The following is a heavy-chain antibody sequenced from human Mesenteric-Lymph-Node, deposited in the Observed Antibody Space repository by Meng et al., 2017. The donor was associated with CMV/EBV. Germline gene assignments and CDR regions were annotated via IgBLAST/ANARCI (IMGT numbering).Heavy chain of an antibody. J-gene: IGHJ4*02. CDR2: IKQDGSVN. D-gene: IGHD2-15*01. CDR1: RFTFSDYW. CDR3: AKGDVVGLAVLD. V-gene: IGHV3-7*03. Sequence: GGSLRLSCAASRFTFSDYWMTWVRQAPGKGLEWVANIKQDGSVNNYVDSVKGRFTISRDNSKNTLYLQMNSLRVEDTAIYYCAKGDVVGLAVLDWGQGTLVTVSS.